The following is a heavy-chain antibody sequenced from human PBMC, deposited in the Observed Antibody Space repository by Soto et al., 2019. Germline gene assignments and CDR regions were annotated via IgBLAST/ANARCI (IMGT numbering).Heavy chain of an antibody. CDR1: GFTSSSHA. Sequence: GGSLRLSCAAAGFTSSSHAMHWVRQAPEKGLGWVAVISYDGSNKYYADSVKGRFTIPRDNPKNTLYLKICSLRAEDTAVYYCARDLLEMATITGSSGMDFWGQGTRVTVSS. CDR2: ISYDGSNK. CDR3: ARDLLEMATITGSSGMDF. V-gene: IGHV3-30-3*01. J-gene: IGHJ6*02. D-gene: IGHD5-12*01.